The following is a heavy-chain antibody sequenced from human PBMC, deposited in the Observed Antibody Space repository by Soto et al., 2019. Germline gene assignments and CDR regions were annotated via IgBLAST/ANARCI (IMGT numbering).Heavy chain of an antibody. D-gene: IGHD3-9*01. J-gene: IGHJ5*02. Sequence: KTSETLSLTCAVSGYSISSGYYWGWIRQPPGKGLEWIGSIYHSGSTYYNPSLKSRVTISVDTSKNQFSLKLSSVTAADTAVYYCARDSDDLDILTAANWFDPWGQGTLVTVSS. V-gene: IGHV4-38-2*02. CDR3: ARDSDDLDILTAANWFDP. CDR2: IYHSGST. CDR1: GYSISSGYY.